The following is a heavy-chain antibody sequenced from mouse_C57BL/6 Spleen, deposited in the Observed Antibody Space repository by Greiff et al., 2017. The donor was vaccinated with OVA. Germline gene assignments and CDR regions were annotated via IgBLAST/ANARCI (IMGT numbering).Heavy chain of an antibody. J-gene: IGHJ2*01. CDR3: ARKESMVTTGEFFDY. D-gene: IGHD2-2*01. CDR2: IHPNSGST. V-gene: IGHV1-64*01. CDR1: GYTFTSYW. Sequence: VQLQESGAELVKPGASVKLSCKASGYTFTSYWMHWVKQRPGQGLEWIGMIHPNSGSTNYNEKFKSKATLTVDKSSSTAYMQLSSLTSEDSAVYYCARKESMVTTGEFFDYWGQGTTLTVSS.